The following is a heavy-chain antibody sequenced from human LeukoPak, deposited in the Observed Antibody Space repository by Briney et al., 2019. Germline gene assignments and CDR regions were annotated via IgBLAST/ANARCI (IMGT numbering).Heavy chain of an antibody. J-gene: IGHJ4*02. CDR1: GYSISRGYH. V-gene: IGHV4-38-2*02. CDR2: IHHSGST. Sequence: SETLSLTCSVSGYSISRGYHWGWIRQPPGKGLEWIGGIHHSGSTYYNTSLRSRVTISVDTPKNQFSLKLSSVTAADTAVYYCARIDWVFDYWGKGILVTVSS. D-gene: IGHD3-9*01. CDR3: ARIDWVFDY.